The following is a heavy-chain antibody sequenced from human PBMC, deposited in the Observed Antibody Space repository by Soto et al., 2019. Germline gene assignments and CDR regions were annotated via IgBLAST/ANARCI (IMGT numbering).Heavy chain of an antibody. CDR3: AKDRGGDCPDNSCYFGADY. D-gene: IGHD2-2*01. CDR2: ISDTGSSH. V-gene: IGHV3-30*18. CDR1: GFTFSSYG. J-gene: IGHJ4*02. Sequence: GGSLRLSCVGSGFTFSSYGMHWVRQAPGKGLECVAVISDTGSSHYYAASVEGRFTISRENSKDTLSLHMDRLRVEDTAVYYCAKDRGGDCPDNSCYFGADYWGQGTPVTVSS.